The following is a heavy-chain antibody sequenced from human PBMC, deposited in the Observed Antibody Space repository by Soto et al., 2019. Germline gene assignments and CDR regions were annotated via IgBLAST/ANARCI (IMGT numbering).Heavy chain of an antibody. V-gene: IGHV2-70*01. CDR1: GFSLSTSGMY. Sequence: SGPTLVNPTQTLTLTCTFSGFSLSTSGMYVSWIRQPPGKALEWLALIDWDDDKYYSTSLKTRLTISKDTSKNQVVLTMTNMDPVDTATYYCARNTRYSGYEDYGMDVWGQGTTVTSP. CDR2: IDWDDDK. J-gene: IGHJ6*02. CDR3: ARNTRYSGYEDYGMDV. D-gene: IGHD5-12*01.